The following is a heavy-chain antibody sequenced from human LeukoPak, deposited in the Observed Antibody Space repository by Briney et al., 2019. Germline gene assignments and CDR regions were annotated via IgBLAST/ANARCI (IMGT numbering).Heavy chain of an antibody. CDR2: IYHSGST. Sequence: SETLSLTCTVSGGSISGYYWSWIRQPPGKGLEWIGYIYHSGSTNYNPSLKSRVTISVDTSKNQFSLKLSSVTAADTDMYYCARYDKYGYYYYMDVXGKGTTVTVS. D-gene: IGHD1-1*01. CDR3: ARYDKYGYYYYMDV. CDR1: GGSISGYY. J-gene: IGHJ6*03. V-gene: IGHV4-59*01.